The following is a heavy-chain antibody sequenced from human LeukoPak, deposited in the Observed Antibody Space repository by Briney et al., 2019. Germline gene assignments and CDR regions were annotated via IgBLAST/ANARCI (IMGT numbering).Heavy chain of an antibody. CDR1: GFTFSSYW. J-gene: IGHJ4*02. D-gene: IGHD5-24*01. CDR3: AKSRGGTITHYFDY. Sequence: GGSLRLSCAASGFTFSSYWMSWVRQAPGKGLEWVANIKQDGSEKYYVDSVKGRFTISRDNAKNSLYLQMNSLRAEDTALYYCAKSRGGTITHYFDYWGQGTLVTVSS. V-gene: IGHV3-7*03. CDR2: IKQDGSEK.